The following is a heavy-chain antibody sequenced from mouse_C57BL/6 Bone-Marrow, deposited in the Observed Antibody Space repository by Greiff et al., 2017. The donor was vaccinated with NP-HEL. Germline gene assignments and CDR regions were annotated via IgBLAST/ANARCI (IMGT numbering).Heavy chain of an antibody. Sequence: QVQLKQPGAELVKPGASVKMSCKASGYTFTSYWITWVKQRPGQGLEWIGDIYPGSGSTNYNEKFKSKATLTVDTSSSTAYMQLSSLTSEDSAVYYCARVRVVATRYFDYWGQGTTLTVSS. V-gene: IGHV1-55*01. D-gene: IGHD1-1*01. J-gene: IGHJ2*01. CDR1: GYTFTSYW. CDR2: IYPGSGST. CDR3: ARVRVVATRYFDY.